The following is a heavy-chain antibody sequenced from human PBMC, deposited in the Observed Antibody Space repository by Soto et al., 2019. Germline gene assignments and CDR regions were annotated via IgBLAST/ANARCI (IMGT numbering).Heavy chain of an antibody. J-gene: IGHJ4*02. CDR2: ISYDGSNK. Sequence: PGGSLRLSCAASGFTFSSYAMHWVRQAPGKGLEWVAVISYDGSNKYYADSVKGRFTISRDNSKNTLYLQMNSLRAEDTAVYYCARVLIKWELHHLFDYWGQGTLVTVSS. CDR3: ARVLIKWELHHLFDY. CDR1: GFTFSSYA. D-gene: IGHD1-26*01. V-gene: IGHV3-30-3*01.